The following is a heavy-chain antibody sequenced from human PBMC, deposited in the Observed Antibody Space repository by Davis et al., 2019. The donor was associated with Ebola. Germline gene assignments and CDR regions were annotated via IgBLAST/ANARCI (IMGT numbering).Heavy chain of an antibody. CDR3: TRGRHSEPTYDDY. CDR1: GFTFSNAW. V-gene: IGHV3-21*01. J-gene: IGHJ4*02. CDR2: ISVSSGYI. D-gene: IGHD2/OR15-2a*01. Sequence: GESLKISCAASGFTFSNAWMSWVRQAPGKGLEWVSSISVSSGYIYYEDSVKGRFTISRDNAKNSLYLQMNSLRAEDTATYYCTRGRHSEPTYDDYWGQGTLVTVSS.